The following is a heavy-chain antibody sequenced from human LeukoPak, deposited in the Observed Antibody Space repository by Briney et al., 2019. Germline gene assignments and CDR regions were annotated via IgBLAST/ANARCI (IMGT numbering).Heavy chain of an antibody. CDR2: IYTSGST. CDR1: GLSISSGSYY. Sequence: SQTLSLPCTVSGLSISSGSYYWRWIRQPAGKGLEWIGRIYTSGSTNYNPSLKSRVTISVDTSKNQFSLKLSSVTAADTAVYYCAREPSYYYYGMDVWGQGTTVTVSS. V-gene: IGHV4-61*02. J-gene: IGHJ6*02. CDR3: AREPSYYYYGMDV.